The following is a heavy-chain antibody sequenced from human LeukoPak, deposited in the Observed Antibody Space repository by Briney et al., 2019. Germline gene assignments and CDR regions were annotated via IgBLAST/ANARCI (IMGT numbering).Heavy chain of an antibody. Sequence: SQTLSLTCAISGDSVSSKNGAWNWIRQSPSGGLEWLGRTYYRSKWYDEYADSVKGRVTISPDTSKNQSSLHVYSVTPEDTAVYYCARDLGTSGWYTFDFWGQGTLVTVSS. CDR2: TYYRSKWYD. D-gene: IGHD6-19*01. CDR3: ARDLGTSGWYTFDF. CDR1: GDSVSSKNGA. V-gene: IGHV6-1*01. J-gene: IGHJ5*01.